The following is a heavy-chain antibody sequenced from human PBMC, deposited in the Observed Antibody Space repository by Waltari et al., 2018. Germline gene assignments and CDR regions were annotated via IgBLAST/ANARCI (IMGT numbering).Heavy chain of an antibody. CDR3: ARGLPGRRPYYYYGMDV. CDR1: GYTFTSYY. V-gene: IGHV1-46*01. J-gene: IGHJ6*02. Sequence: QVQLVQSGAEVKKPGASVKVSCKASGYTFTSYYMHWVRQAPGQGLEWMGIINPRGGSTSYAQKFQGRVTMTRDTSTSTVYMELSSLRSEDTAVYYCARGLPGRRPYYYYGMDVWGQGTTVTVSS. D-gene: IGHD3-10*01. CDR2: INPRGGST.